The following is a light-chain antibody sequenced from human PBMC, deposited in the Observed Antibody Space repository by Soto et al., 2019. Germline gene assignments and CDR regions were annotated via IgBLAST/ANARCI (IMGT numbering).Light chain of an antibody. CDR3: QSFDSTLSGGV. V-gene: IGLV1-40*01. CDR1: SSNIGAGYN. CDR2: GNT. J-gene: IGLJ1*01. Sequence: QSVLTQPPSVSGGPGQRVTISCTGSSSNIGAGYNVHWYQQLPGTAPKLLIYGNTNRPSGVPDRFSASKSDTSASLAITGLQSEDEAFYYCQSFDSTLSGGVFGTGTKVTVL.